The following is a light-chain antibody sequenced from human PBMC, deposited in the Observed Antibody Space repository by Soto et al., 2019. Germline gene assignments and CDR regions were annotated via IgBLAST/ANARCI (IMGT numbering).Light chain of an antibody. CDR2: SNN. V-gene: IGLV1-44*01. J-gene: IGLJ2*01. CDR1: SSNIGSNT. CDR3: AAWDDSLNGVV. Sequence: QSALTQPPSPSGTPGQRVTISCSGSSSNIGSNTVNWYQQLPGTAPKLLIYSNNQRPSGVPDRFSGSKSGTSASLAISGLQSEDEADYYCAAWDDSLNGVVFGGGTKLTVL.